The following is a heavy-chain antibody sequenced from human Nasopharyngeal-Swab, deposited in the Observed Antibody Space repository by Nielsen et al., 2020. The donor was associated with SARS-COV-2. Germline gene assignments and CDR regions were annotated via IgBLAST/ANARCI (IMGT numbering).Heavy chain of an antibody. CDR1: GFTFSSYS. CDR2: ISSSSSYI. CDR3: ARDRSVGYGMDV. Sequence: GGSLRLSCAASGFTFSSYSMNWVRQAPGKGLEWVSSISSSSSYIYYADSVKGRFTIPRDNAKNSLYLQMNSLRAEDTAVYYCARDRSVGYGMDVWGQGTTVTVSS. V-gene: IGHV3-21*01. D-gene: IGHD2-15*01. J-gene: IGHJ6*02.